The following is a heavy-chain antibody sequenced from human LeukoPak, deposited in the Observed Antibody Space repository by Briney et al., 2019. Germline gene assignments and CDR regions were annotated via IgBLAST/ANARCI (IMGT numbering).Heavy chain of an antibody. CDR3: AKGSAAGRPYYFDY. CDR1: GFIFSNYA. J-gene: IGHJ4*02. V-gene: IGHV3-23*01. D-gene: IGHD6-25*01. Sequence: PGGSLRLSCAASGFIFSNYAMSWVRQAPGKGLVWVSAIDSTGAYTWYADSVKGRFTISKDSSKTILYLQMNSLRAEDAAVYFCAKGSAAGRPYYFDYWGQGTLVTVSS. CDR2: IDSTGAYT.